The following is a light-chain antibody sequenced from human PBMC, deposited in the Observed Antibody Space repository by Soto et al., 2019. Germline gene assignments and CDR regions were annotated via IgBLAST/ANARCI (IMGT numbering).Light chain of an antibody. Sequence: ETVLTQSPATLSLSPGDKATLSCRASPSVSSYLAWYQQKPGQAPRLLMYDASIRATGIPARFSGTGSERDFTLTITSLEPEDFAVYYCQQRSNWPWTFGQGTKVEIK. V-gene: IGKV3-11*02. CDR2: DAS. CDR3: QQRSNWPWT. J-gene: IGKJ1*01. CDR1: PSVSSY.